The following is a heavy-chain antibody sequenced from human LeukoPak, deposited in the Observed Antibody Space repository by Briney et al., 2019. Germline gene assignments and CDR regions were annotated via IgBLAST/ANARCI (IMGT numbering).Heavy chain of an antibody. J-gene: IGHJ4*02. D-gene: IGHD6-6*01. Sequence: SETLSLTCTVSGGSISSYYWSWIRQPPGKGLEWIGYIYYSGSTDYNPSLKSRVTMSLDTSKNQFSLKLSSVTAADTAVYYCARGEYSSSPLWGQGTLVTVSS. V-gene: IGHV4-59*12. CDR1: GGSISSYY. CDR2: IYYSGST. CDR3: ARGEYSSSPL.